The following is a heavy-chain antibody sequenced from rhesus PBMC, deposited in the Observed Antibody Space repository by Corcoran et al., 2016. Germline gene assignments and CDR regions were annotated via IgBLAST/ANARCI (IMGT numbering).Heavy chain of an antibody. V-gene: IGHV4-122*02. J-gene: IGHJ4*01. CDR3: ARRGRNFDY. CDR1: GCFFSSSYYY. Sequence: VLLQESGPGLVKPSETLSLTCAVSGCFFSSSYYYLNWILQAPGKGLEWIGYISLSGRTSCKPTLKSRGTIARDSAKNQVSLKLSSVTAADTAVYYCARRGRNFDYWGQGVLVTVSS. D-gene: IGHD6-25*01. CDR2: ISLSGRT.